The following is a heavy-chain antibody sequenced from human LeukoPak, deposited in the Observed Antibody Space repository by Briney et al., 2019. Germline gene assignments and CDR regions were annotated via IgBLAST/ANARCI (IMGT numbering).Heavy chain of an antibody. CDR2: ISGGGGST. V-gene: IGHV3-23*01. Sequence: PGGSLRLSCAASGFTFSTYAMSWVRQAPGKGLEWVSAISGGGGSTYYADSVQGRFTISRDNSKNTLYLQMNSLRAEDTAVYYCAKGTGYYVYFFDYWGQGTLVTVSS. CDR1: GFTFSTYA. CDR3: AKGTGYYVYFFDY. D-gene: IGHD3/OR15-3a*01. J-gene: IGHJ4*02.